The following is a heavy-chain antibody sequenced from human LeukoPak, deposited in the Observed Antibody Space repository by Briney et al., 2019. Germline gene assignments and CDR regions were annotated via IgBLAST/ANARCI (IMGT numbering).Heavy chain of an antibody. V-gene: IGHV3-9*01. Sequence: PGGSLRLSCAASGFTFDDYAMHWVRQAPGKGLEWVSGISWNSGYIGYADSVKGRFTISRDNAENSLYLQMNSLRAEDTALYYCAKDMGGRWLVRLKVFDYWGQGTLVTVSS. D-gene: IGHD6-19*01. CDR3: AKDMGGRWLVRLKVFDY. J-gene: IGHJ4*02. CDR1: GFTFDDYA. CDR2: ISWNSGYI.